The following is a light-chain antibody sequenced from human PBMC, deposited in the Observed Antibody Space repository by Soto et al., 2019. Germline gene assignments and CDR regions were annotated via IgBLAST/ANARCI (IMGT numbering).Light chain of an antibody. J-gene: IGLJ7*01. Sequence: QSALTQPASVSGSPGQSITISCTGTRSDIGSYNSIAWYQQHPGKAPRVMIFEVTKRPSGISNRFSGSKSGSTASLTISGLQAEDEATYYCCSYLGSTSVFGGGTQLTVL. CDR2: EVT. CDR3: CSYLGSTSV. V-gene: IGLV2-23*02. CDR1: RSDIGSYNS.